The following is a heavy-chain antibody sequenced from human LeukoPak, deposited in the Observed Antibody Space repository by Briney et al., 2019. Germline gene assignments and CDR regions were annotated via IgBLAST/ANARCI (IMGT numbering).Heavy chain of an antibody. Sequence: GGSLRLSCAASGFTFSSYSMNWVRQAPGKGLEWVSSISSSSSYKYYADSVKGRFTISRDNAKNSLYLQMNSLRAEDTAVYYCARDVVVAATPGNRHFDYWGQGTLVTVSS. CDR1: GFTFSSYS. J-gene: IGHJ4*02. CDR2: ISSSSSYK. CDR3: ARDVVVAATPGNRHFDY. V-gene: IGHV3-21*01. D-gene: IGHD2-15*01.